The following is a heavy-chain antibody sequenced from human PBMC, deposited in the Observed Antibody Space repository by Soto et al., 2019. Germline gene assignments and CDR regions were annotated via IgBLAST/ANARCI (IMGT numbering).Heavy chain of an antibody. V-gene: IGHV4-31*03. CDR2: IYYSGST. D-gene: IGHD3-10*01. CDR3: ARDPGAMVRGVMGEYGMDV. CDR1: GGSISSGGYY. Sequence: SETLSLTCTVSGGSISSGGYYWSWIRQHPGKGLEWIGYIYYSGSTYYNPPLKSRVTISVGTSKNQFSLKLSSVTAADTAVYYCARDPGAMVRGVMGEYGMDVWGQGTTVTVSS. J-gene: IGHJ6*02.